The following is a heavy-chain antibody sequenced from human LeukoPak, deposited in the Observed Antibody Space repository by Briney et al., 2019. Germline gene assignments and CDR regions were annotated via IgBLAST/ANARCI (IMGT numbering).Heavy chain of an antibody. CDR2: IYYSGST. Sequence: PSETLSLTCTVSGGSISSSSYYWGWIRPPPGKGLEWIGSIYYSGSTYYNPFLKSRVTISVDTSKNQFSLKLSSVTAADTAVYYCARQSDYGDYGYVWFDPWGQGTLVTVSS. J-gene: IGHJ5*02. D-gene: IGHD4-17*01. V-gene: IGHV4-39*01. CDR3: ARQSDYGDYGYVWFDP. CDR1: GGSISSSSYY.